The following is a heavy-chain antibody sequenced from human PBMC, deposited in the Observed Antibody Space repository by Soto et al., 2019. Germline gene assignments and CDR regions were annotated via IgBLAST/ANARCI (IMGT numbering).Heavy chain of an antibody. Sequence: ASVKVSCKASGYTFTSYAMHWVRQAPGQRLEWMGWINAGNGNTKYSQKFQGRVTITRDTSASTAYMELSSLRSEDTAVYYCARVPSSYYYDRSGYYTLDYWGQGTLVTVSS. CDR1: GYTFTSYA. D-gene: IGHD3-22*01. V-gene: IGHV1-3*01. CDR3: ARVPSSYYYDRSGYYTLDY. CDR2: INAGNGNT. J-gene: IGHJ4*02.